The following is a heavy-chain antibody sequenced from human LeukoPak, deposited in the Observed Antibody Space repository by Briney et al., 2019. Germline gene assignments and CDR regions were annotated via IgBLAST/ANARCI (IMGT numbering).Heavy chain of an antibody. V-gene: IGHV3-9*01. CDR3: AKDPGPGGGYVLYYFDY. D-gene: IGHD5-12*01. CDR2: ISWNSGSI. Sequence: GRSLRLSCAASGFTFDDYAMHWVRQAPGKGLEWVSGISWNSGSIGYADSVKGRFTISRDNAKNSLYLQMNSLRAEDTALYYCAKDPGPGGGYVLYYFDYWGQGTLVTVSS. J-gene: IGHJ4*02. CDR1: GFTFDDYA.